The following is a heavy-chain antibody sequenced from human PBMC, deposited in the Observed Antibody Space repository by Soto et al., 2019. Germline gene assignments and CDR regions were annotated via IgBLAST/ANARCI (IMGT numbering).Heavy chain of an antibody. CDR2: IYYSRSS. V-gene: IGHV4-59*01. Sequence: SETLSLTCTVSGGSISSYYWSWLRQPPGRGLEWIGYIYYSRSSNYNPSLKRRVTISVDTSKNQFSLKLSSVTATDTAVYYCAGSHHYYDSSGYYYGAPYYFDYWGQGTLVTVS. J-gene: IGHJ4*02. D-gene: IGHD3-22*01. CDR1: GGSISSYY. CDR3: AGSHHYYDSSGYYYGAPYYFDY.